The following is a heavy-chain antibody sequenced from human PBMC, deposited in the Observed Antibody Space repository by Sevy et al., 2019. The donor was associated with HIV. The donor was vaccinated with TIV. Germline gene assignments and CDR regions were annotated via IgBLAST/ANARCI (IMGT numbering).Heavy chain of an antibody. J-gene: IGHJ4*02. CDR3: AKGNRHIVVVKGHYFDY. D-gene: IGHD2-21*01. Sequence: GGSLRLSCAASGFTFSTYAMSWVRQAPGKGLEWVSAISGRGGSTYYADSVKGRFTISRDNSKNTLYLQMNSLRAEDTAVYYCAKGNRHIVVVKGHYFDYWGQGTLVTVSS. CDR2: ISGRGGST. CDR1: GFTFSTYA. V-gene: IGHV3-23*01.